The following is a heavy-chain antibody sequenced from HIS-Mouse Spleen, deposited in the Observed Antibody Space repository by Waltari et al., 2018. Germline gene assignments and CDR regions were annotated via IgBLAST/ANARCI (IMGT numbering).Heavy chain of an antibody. CDR3: ARGPDSGSSLSPDY. J-gene: IGHJ3*01. CDR1: GFTFSSYS. V-gene: IGHV3-21*01. D-gene: IGHD1-26*01. CDR2: ISSSSSYI. Sequence: EVQLVESGGGLVKPGGSLRLSCSASGFTFSSYSMNWVRQAQGKGLGWVSSISSSSSYIYYADSVKGRFTISRDNAKNSLYLQMNSLRAEDTAVYYCARGPDSGSSLSPDYWGQGTMVTVSS.